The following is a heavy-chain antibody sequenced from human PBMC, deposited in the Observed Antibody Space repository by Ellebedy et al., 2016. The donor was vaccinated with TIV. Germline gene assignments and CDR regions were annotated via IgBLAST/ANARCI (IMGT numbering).Heavy chain of an antibody. CDR3: ARGLDNY. D-gene: IGHD3/OR15-3a*01. J-gene: IGHJ4*02. CDR2: ISSSSTT. Sequence: GESLKISCAASGFTFSSYSMNWVRQDPREGLEWVSYISSSSTTKYADSVKGRFTLSRDNAKNSLYLQMNNLRDEDTAVYYCARGLDNYWGQGTLVTVSS. V-gene: IGHV3-48*02. CDR1: GFTFSSYS.